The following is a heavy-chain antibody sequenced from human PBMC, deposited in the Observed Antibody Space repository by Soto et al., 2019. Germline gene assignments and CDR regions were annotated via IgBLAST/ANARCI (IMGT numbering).Heavy chain of an antibody. CDR1: GYSFTNYW. CDR3: ARVDRRGYYYGMDV. Sequence: LGESLKISCQGSGYSFTNYWIAWVRQMPGKGLEWIGIIYPGDSDTRYNPSFEGQVTISADKSISTAYLQWSSLKASDTAMYYCARVDRRGYYYGMDVWGQGTTVTVSS. V-gene: IGHV5-51*01. J-gene: IGHJ6*02. D-gene: IGHD5-12*01. CDR2: IYPGDSDT.